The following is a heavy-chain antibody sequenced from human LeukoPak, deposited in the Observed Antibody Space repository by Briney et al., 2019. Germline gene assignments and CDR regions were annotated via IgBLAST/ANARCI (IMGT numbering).Heavy chain of an antibody. J-gene: IGHJ4*02. CDR2: IYYSGST. Sequence: SETLSLTCTVSGGSISSSSYYWGWIRQPPWKGLEWIGNIYYSGSTYYNPSLKSRVTISVDTSKNQFSLKLNSVTAADTAVYYCAREPIRRATTAVRIGYFDYWGQGTLVTVSS. D-gene: IGHD1-26*01. V-gene: IGHV4-39*02. CDR3: AREPIRRATTAVRIGYFDY. CDR1: GGSISSSSYY.